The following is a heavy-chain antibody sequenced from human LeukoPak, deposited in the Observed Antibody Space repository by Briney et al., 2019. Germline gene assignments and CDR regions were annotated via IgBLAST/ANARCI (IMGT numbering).Heavy chain of an antibody. J-gene: IGHJ6*02. CDR1: GGSISSSSYY. CDR3: ARRQCSSTSCYTGLGWYYGMDV. CDR2: IYYSGST. Sequence: PSETLSLTCTVSGGSISSSSYYWGWIRQPPGKGLEWIGSIYYSGSTYYNPSLKSRVTISVDTSKNQFSLKLSSVTAADTAVYYCARRQCSSTSCYTGLGWYYGMDVWGQGTTVTVSS. V-gene: IGHV4-39*01. D-gene: IGHD2-2*02.